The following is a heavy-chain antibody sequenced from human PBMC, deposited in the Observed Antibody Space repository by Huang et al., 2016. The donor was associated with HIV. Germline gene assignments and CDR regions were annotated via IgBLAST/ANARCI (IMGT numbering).Heavy chain of an antibody. V-gene: IGHV1-18*01. CDR3: ARDRGAVAGTSPGY. Sequence: QVQLVQSGAEVKKPGASVKVSCKASGYTFTSYGISWVRQAPGQGLEWMGWISAYNGHTNSAQKLQGRVTMTTETSTSTAYMELRSLGSDDTAVYYCARDRGAVAGTSPGYWGQGTMVTVSS. D-gene: IGHD6-19*01. J-gene: IGHJ4*02. CDR1: GYTFTSYG. CDR2: ISAYNGHT.